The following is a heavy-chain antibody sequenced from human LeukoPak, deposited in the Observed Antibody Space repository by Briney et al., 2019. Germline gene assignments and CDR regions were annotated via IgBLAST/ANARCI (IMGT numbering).Heavy chain of an antibody. V-gene: IGHV4-4*07. D-gene: IGHD1-1*01. J-gene: IGHJ5*02. CDR3: ARDRDWKYWFDP. CDR2: IYSSGIT. CDR1: GGSISSYH. Sequence: KPSETLSLTCTVSGGSISSYHWSWIRQPAGKELEWIGRIYSSGITNYNPSLKSRVTMSVDTSKNQFPLKLRSVTSADTAVYYCARDRDWKYWFDPWGQGTLVTVSS.